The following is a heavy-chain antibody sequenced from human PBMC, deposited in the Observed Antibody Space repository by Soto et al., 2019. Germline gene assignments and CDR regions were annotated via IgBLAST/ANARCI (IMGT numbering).Heavy chain of an antibody. CDR2: ISSSSSYI. CDR1: GFTFSSYS. Sequence: PGGSLRLSCAASGFTFSSYSMNWVRQAPGKGLEWVSSISSSSSYIYYADSVKGRFTISRDNAKNSLYLQMNSLRAEDTAVYYCARARDSSGYYDYYYYGMDVWGQGTTVTVSS. CDR3: ARARDSSGYYDYYYYGMDV. V-gene: IGHV3-21*01. D-gene: IGHD3-22*01. J-gene: IGHJ6*02.